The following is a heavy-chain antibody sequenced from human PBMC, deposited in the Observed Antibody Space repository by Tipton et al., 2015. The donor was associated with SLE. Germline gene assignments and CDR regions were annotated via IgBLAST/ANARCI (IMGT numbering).Heavy chain of an antibody. CDR2: ISYDGGNK. Sequence: SLILSCAASGFTFSSYGMHWVRQAPGKGLEWVAVISYDGGNKYYADSVKGRFTISRDNSKNTLYLQMNSLRAEDTALYYCAKDRYCGGGTCLRSYFDYWGQGALVTVSS. CDR3: AKDRYCGGGTCLRSYFDY. J-gene: IGHJ4*02. V-gene: IGHV3-30*18. D-gene: IGHD2-21*01. CDR1: GFTFSSYG.